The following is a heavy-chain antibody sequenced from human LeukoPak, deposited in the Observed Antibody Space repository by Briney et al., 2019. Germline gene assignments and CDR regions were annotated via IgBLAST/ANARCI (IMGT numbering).Heavy chain of an antibody. CDR2: IYYSGST. D-gene: IGHD3-10*01. CDR3: ARDAPPLLGFGDHDAFDI. V-gene: IGHV4-39*07. J-gene: IGHJ3*02. Sequence: SETLSLTCTVSGGSISSSSYYWGWIRQPPGKGLEWIGSIYYSGSTYYNPSLKSRVTISVDTSKNQFSLKLSSVTAADTAVYYCARDAPPLLGFGDHDAFDIWGQGTMVTVSS. CDR1: GGSISSSSYY.